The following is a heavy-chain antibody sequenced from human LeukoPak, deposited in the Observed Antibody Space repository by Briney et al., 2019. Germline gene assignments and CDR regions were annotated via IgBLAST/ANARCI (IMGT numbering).Heavy chain of an antibody. D-gene: IGHD3-10*01. V-gene: IGHV1-69*04. CDR3: ARSQVRGAMYYFDY. Sequence: ASVKVSCKASGGTFSSYAISWVRQAPGQGLEWMGRIIPILGIANYAQKFQGRVTITADKSTSTAYMELSSLRSEDTAVYYCARSQVRGAMYYFDYWGQGTLVTVSS. J-gene: IGHJ4*02. CDR2: IIPILGIA. CDR1: GGTFSSYA.